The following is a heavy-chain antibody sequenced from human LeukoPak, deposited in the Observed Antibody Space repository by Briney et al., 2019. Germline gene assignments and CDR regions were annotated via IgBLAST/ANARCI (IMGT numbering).Heavy chain of an antibody. CDR1: GFTFSSYA. CDR2: ISGSGGST. D-gene: IGHD6-13*01. CDR3: ARGGYREQLGS. V-gene: IGHV3-23*01. Sequence: GASLRLSCAASGFTFSSYAMSWVRQAPGKGLEWVSAISGSGGSTYYADSVKGRFSISRDNAKNTLYLQMNSLRAEDTAVYYCARGGYREQLGSWGQGTLVTVSS. J-gene: IGHJ5*02.